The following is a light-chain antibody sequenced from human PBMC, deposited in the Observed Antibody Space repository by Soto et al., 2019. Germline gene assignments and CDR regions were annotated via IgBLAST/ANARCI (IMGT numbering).Light chain of an antibody. CDR1: QTISSSD. V-gene: IGKV3-20*01. Sequence: EIVLTQSPGTLSLSPGERATLSCRASQTISSSDLVWFQQKPGQAPRLLIYGTSNRADGIPDRFSGSGSGTDFTLTISRLEPEDFAVYYCQVFGDSLRPFGQGTEVEVK. CDR3: QVFGDSLRP. CDR2: GTS. J-gene: IGKJ1*01.